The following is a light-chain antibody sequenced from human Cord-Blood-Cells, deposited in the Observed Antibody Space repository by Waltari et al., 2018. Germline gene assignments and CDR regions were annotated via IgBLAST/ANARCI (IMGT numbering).Light chain of an antibody. CDR3: QQSYSTPPWT. Sequence: DIQMTQSPSSLSASVGDRVTITCRASQSISSYLNWYHQKPAKAPKLLIYAASSLQSEVPSRFSGSGAGTDFTLTISSLQPEDFATYYCQQSYSTPPWTFGQGTKVEIK. CDR1: QSISSY. CDR2: AAS. V-gene: IGKV1-39*01. J-gene: IGKJ1*01.